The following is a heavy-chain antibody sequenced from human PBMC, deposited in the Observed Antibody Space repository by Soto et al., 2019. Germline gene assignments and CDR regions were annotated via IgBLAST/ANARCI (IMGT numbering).Heavy chain of an antibody. J-gene: IGHJ4*02. CDR1: GFTFSTSA. CDR2: ISLDYST. Sequence: EVHLLESGGDLVQPGGSLRLSCAGTGFTFSTSAMTWVRQAPGRGLEWVSHISLDYSTYYADFVKGRFTVSRDNSKNTLHLQMSSLRAEDTAVYYCAKHKGSRYAIDCWGQGTLVTVSP. V-gene: IGHV3-23*01. CDR3: AKHKGSRYAIDC. D-gene: IGHD3-16*01.